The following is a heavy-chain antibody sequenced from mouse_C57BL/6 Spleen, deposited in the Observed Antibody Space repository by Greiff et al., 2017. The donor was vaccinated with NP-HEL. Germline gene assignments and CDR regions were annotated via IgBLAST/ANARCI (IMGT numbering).Heavy chain of an antibody. CDR2: IYPGSGST. CDR3: ARGYSATVGATDYAMDY. J-gene: IGHJ4*01. Sequence: QVQLQQPGAELVKPGASVKLSCKASGYTFTSYWIPWVKQRPGQGLEWIGDIYPGSGSTNYNEKFKSKATLTVDTSSSTAYMQLSSLTSEDSAVYYCARGYSATVGATDYAMDYWGQGTSVTVSS. D-gene: IGHD1-1*01. CDR1: GYTFTSYW. V-gene: IGHV1-55*01.